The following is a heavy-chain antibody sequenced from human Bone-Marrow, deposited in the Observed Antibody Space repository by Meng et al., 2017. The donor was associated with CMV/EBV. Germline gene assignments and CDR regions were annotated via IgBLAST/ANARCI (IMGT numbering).Heavy chain of an antibody. Sequence: GGSLRLSCAASGFTFSSYGMHWVRQAPGKGLEWVSYISSSGSTIYYADSVKGRFTISRDNAKNSLYLQMNSLRAEDTAVYYCARDAAADSSSWDFDYWGQGTLVTVSS. CDR3: ARDAAADSSSWDFDY. CDR1: GFTFSSYG. CDR2: ISSSGSTI. V-gene: IGHV3-48*04. J-gene: IGHJ4*02. D-gene: IGHD6-13*01.